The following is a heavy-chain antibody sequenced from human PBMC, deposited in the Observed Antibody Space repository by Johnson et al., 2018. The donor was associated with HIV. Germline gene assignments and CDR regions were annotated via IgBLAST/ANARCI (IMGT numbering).Heavy chain of an antibody. D-gene: IGHD6-19*01. V-gene: IGHV3-23*04. CDR2: ISGSGGTT. CDR3: AREGIAVAKVLAFDI. Sequence: EKLVESGGGVVQPGRSLRLSCAASGFTFSSSWMHWVRQAPGKGLEWVSTISGSGGTTYYADSVKGRFTISRDNSKNTLYLQMNSLRAEDTAVYYCAREGIAVAKVLAFDIWGQGTMVTVSS. J-gene: IGHJ3*02. CDR1: GFTFSSSW.